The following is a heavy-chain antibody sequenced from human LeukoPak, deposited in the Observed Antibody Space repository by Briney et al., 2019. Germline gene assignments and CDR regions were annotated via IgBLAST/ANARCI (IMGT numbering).Heavy chain of an antibody. CDR3: ARLSTVSDSSGYYYESSEYFDY. CDR1: GYTFTSYW. CDR2: IYPGDSDT. D-gene: IGHD3-22*01. Sequence: GESLKISCKGSGYTFTSYWIGWVRQMPGKGLEWMGIIYPGDSDTRYSPSFQGQVTISADKSITTAYLQWSSLKASDTAMYCCARLSTVSDSSGYYYESSEYFDYWGQGTLVTVSS. V-gene: IGHV5-51*01. J-gene: IGHJ4*02.